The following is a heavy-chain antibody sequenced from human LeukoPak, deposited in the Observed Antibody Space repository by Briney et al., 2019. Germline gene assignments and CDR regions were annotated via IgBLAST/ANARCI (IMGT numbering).Heavy chain of an antibody. CDR3: ARVRNGRVSYYYYYYMDV. D-gene: IGHD6-6*01. J-gene: IGHJ6*03. CDR1: GGSISSYY. Sequence: SETLSLTCTFSGGSISSYYWSWIRQPAGKGLEWIGRIYTSGSTNYNPSLKSRVTMSVDTSKNQFSLKLSSVTAADTAVYYCARVRNGRVSYYYYYYMDVWGKGTTVTVSS. CDR2: IYTSGST. V-gene: IGHV4-4*07.